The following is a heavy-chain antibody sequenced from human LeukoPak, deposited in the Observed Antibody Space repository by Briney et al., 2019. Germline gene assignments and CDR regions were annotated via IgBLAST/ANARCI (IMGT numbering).Heavy chain of an antibody. Sequence: SETLSLTCAVYGGSVIGDYWSWIRQPSEKGLEWIGEISHRGRTHYTPSLQSRVTMSVDTSKNQFALNLNSVTAADTAVYYCARVPLRFSEPSNYSSQGILLTVSS. CDR3: ARVPLRFSEPSNY. D-gene: IGHD3-3*01. J-gene: IGHJ4*02. V-gene: IGHV4-34*01. CDR2: ISHRGRT. CDR1: GGSVIGDY.